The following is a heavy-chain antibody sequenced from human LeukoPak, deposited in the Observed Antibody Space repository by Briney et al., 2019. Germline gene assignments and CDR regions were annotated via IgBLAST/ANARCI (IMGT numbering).Heavy chain of an antibody. CDR2: IKQDGSEK. J-gene: IGHJ4*02. Sequence: GGSLRLSCAASGFTCRSYWMSWVRQAPGKGLEWVANIKQDGSEKYYVDSVKGRFTISRDSAKNSLYLQMNSLRAEDTALYYCARRWGYYDSSGTFDYWGQGTLVTVSS. D-gene: IGHD3-22*01. V-gene: IGHV3-7*01. CDR1: GFTCRSYW. CDR3: ARRWGYYDSSGTFDY.